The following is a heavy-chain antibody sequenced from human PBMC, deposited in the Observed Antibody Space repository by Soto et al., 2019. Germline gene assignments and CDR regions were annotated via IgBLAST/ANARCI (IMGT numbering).Heavy chain of an antibody. CDR1: GFTFSTYE. V-gene: IGHV3-48*03. Sequence: ESGGGLVQPGGSLRLSCAASGFTFSTYEVNWVRQAPGKGLEWLSYISSSGSAKYYAESVKGRFTISRDNAKNSLYVQMNSLRAEDTAVYYCARSMRGRGEFDYWGQGTLVTVSS. J-gene: IGHJ4*02. D-gene: IGHD3-16*01. CDR3: ARSMRGRGEFDY. CDR2: ISSSGSAK.